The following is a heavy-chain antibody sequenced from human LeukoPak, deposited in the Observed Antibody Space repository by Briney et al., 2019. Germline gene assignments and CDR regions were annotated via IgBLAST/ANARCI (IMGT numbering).Heavy chain of an antibody. CDR1: GFTFSSYA. CDR3: ARDRHYGSGSYYDY. V-gene: IGHV3-30*04. J-gene: IGHJ4*02. D-gene: IGHD3-10*01. Sequence: GRSLRLSCAASGFTFSSYAMHWVRQAPGKGLERVAVISYDGSNKYYADSVKGRFTISRDNSKNTLYLRMNSLRAEDTAVYYCARDRHYGSGSYYDYWGQGTLVTVSS. CDR2: ISYDGSNK.